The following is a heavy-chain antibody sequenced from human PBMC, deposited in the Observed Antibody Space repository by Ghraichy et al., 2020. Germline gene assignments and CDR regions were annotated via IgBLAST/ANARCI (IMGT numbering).Heavy chain of an antibody. Sequence: SETLSLTCSVSGYSINSGYYWGWIRQSPGKGLEWVGSIQRGGITYYNPSLKSRLTMSVDTSKNQFSLRLTSVTAADTAVYYCARAGTPPQWGQGALITVSS. CDR3: ARAGTPPQ. J-gene: IGHJ1*01. CDR2: IQRGGIT. V-gene: IGHV4-38-2*02. CDR1: GYSINSGYY.